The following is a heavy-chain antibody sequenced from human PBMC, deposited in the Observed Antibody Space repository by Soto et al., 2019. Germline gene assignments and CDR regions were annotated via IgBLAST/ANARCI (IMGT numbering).Heavy chain of an antibody. CDR2: ISPTSEYI. Sequence: GSLRLSCAASGFSFSRHSMNWVRQAPGKGLEWVSSISPTSEYIYHADSVKGRFTISRDNAENSLYLQMDSLRADDTAVYYCARKSYYVDSGFYDFWGQGA. D-gene: IGHD3-22*01. CDR3: ARKSYYVDSGFYDF. J-gene: IGHJ4*02. CDR1: GFSFSRHS. V-gene: IGHV3-21*01.